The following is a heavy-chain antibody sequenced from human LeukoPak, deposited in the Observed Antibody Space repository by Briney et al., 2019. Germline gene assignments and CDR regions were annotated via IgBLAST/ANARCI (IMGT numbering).Heavy chain of an antibody. CDR2: INSDGSST. V-gene: IGHV3-74*01. D-gene: IGHD6-19*01. CDR1: GFTFSTYG. J-gene: IGHJ4*02. CDR3: ARETSSGWYDGLDY. Sequence: GGSLRLSCAASGFTFSTYGMHWVRQVPGKGLVWVSRINSDGSSTSNADSVKGRFTISRDNAKNTLYLQMNSLRAEDTAVYYCARETSSGWYDGLDYWGQGTLVTVSS.